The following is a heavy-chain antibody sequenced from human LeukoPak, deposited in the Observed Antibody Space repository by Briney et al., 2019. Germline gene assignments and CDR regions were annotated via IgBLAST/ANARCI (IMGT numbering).Heavy chain of an antibody. D-gene: IGHD4-17*01. V-gene: IGHV3-30-3*01. Sequence: GGSLRLSCAASGFTFSSYAMHWVRQAPGKGLEWVAVISYDGSNKYYADSVKGRFTTSRDNSKNTLYLQMNSLRAEDTAVYYCARAIGDSGDYWGQGTLVTVSS. CDR2: ISYDGSNK. CDR1: GFTFSSYA. J-gene: IGHJ4*02. CDR3: ARAIGDSGDY.